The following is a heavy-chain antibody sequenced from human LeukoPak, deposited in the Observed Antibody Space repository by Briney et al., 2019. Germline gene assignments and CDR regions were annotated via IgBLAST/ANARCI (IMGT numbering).Heavy chain of an antibody. Sequence: SETLSLTCTVSGGSISSYYWSWIRQPPGKGLEWIWYIYYSGSTNYNPSLKSRVTISVDTSKNQFSLKLSSVTAADTAVYYCAGGITMVRGVFVTQIDYWGQGTLVTVSS. V-gene: IGHV4-59*01. CDR2: IYYSGST. D-gene: IGHD3-10*01. J-gene: IGHJ4*02. CDR1: GGSISSYY. CDR3: AGGITMVRGVFVTQIDY.